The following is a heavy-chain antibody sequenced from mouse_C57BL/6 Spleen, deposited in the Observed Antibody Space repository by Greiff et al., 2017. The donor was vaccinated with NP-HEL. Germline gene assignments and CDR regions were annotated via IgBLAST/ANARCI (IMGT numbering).Heavy chain of an antibody. Sequence: QVQLQQPGAELVKPGASVKLSCKASGYTFTSYWMHWVKQRPGLGLEWIGRIDPNSGGTKYNEKFKSKATLTVGKPSSTAYMQLSSLTSEDSAVYYCARITKVVAMDYWGQGTSVTVSS. D-gene: IGHD1-1*01. CDR2: IDPNSGGT. CDR1: GYTFTSYW. V-gene: IGHV1-72*01. CDR3: ARITKVVAMDY. J-gene: IGHJ4*01.